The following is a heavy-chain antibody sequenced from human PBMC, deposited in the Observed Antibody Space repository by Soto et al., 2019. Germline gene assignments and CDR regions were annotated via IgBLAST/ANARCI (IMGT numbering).Heavy chain of an antibody. V-gene: IGHV1-69*06. Sequence: ASVKVSCKASGGTFSSYAISWVRQAPGQGLEWMGGIIPIFGTANYAQKFQGRVTITADKSTSTAYMELSSLRSEDTAVYYRARGEVTIFGVVIPIPYYYYGMDVWGQGTTVTVSS. CDR1: GGTFSSYA. D-gene: IGHD3-3*01. J-gene: IGHJ6*02. CDR2: IIPIFGTA. CDR3: ARGEVTIFGVVIPIPYYYYGMDV.